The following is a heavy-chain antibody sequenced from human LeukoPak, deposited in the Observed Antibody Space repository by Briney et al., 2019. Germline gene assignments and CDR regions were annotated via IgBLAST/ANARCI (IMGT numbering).Heavy chain of an antibody. CDR3: TTRGSYPLDY. J-gene: IGHJ4*02. Sequence: GGSLRLSCAASGFTFTNAWMNWVRQAPGKGLEWVGRIKSKADGETIDYAAPVKGRFTISRDDSKNTLYLQMNSLKTEDTAVYYCTTRGSYPLDYWGQGTLVTVSS. D-gene: IGHD1-26*01. CDR1: GFTFTNAW. V-gene: IGHV3-15*07. CDR2: IKSKADGETI.